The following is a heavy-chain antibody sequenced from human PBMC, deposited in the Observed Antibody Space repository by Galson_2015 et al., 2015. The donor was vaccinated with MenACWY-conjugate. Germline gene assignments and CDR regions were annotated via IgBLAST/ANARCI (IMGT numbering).Heavy chain of an antibody. J-gene: IGHJ4*01. Sequence: SLRLSCAASGFTFSTYSMNWVRQAPGKGLEWVSYISSSSSTIYYADSVKGRFTISRDNAKNSLYLQMNTLRDEDTAVYYCARVPGFRYGFYGWGGQGTLVTVSS. CDR2: ISSSSSTI. V-gene: IGHV3-48*02. D-gene: IGHD5-18*01. CDR3: ARVPGFRYGFYGW. CDR1: GFTFSTYS.